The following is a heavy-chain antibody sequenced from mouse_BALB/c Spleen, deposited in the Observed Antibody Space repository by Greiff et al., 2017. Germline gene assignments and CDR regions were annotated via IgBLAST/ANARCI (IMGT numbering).Heavy chain of an antibody. CDR1: GFTFSSYA. Sequence: EVKVEESGGGLVKPGGSLKLSCAASGFTFSSYAMSWVRQSPEKRLEWVAEISSGGSYTYYPDTVTGRFTISRDNAKNTLYLEMSSLRSEDTAMYDCARDEVITTGGFAYWGQGTLVTVSA. CDR3: ARDEVITTGGFAY. V-gene: IGHV5-9-4*01. J-gene: IGHJ3*01. CDR2: ISSGGSYT. D-gene: IGHD2-4*01.